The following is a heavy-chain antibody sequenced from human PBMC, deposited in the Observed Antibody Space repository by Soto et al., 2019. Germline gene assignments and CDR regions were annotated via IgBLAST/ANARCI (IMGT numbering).Heavy chain of an antibody. J-gene: IGHJ5*02. CDR1: GGSFSGYY. CDR3: ARGLGSSSWYNWFDP. D-gene: IGHD6-13*01. V-gene: IGHV4-34*01. CDR2: INHSGST. Sequence: SETLSVTCAVYGGSFSGYYWSWIRQPPGKGLEWIGEINHSGSTNYNPSLKSRVTISVDTSKNQFSLKLSSVTAADTAVYYCARGLGSSSWYNWFDPWGQGPLVTVPS.